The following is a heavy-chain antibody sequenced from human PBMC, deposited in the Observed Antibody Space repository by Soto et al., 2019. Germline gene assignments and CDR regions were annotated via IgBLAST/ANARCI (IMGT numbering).Heavy chain of an antibody. CDR3: ARDNTPLRYFDWLQWQGGGMDV. CDR1: GGSISSYY. Sequence: SETLSLTCTVSGGSISSYYWSWIRQPPGKGLEWIGYIYYSGSTNYNPSLKSRVTISVDTSKNQFSLKLSSVTAADTAVYYCARDNTPLRYFDWLQWQGGGMDVWGQGTTVTVSS. D-gene: IGHD3-9*01. CDR2: IYYSGST. J-gene: IGHJ6*02. V-gene: IGHV4-59*01.